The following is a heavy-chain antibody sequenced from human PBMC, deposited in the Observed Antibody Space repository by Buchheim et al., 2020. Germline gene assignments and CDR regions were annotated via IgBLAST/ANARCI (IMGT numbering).Heavy chain of an antibody. CDR2: ISYDGSNK. V-gene: IGHV3-30*18. D-gene: IGHD3-3*01. CDR1: GFTFSSYG. J-gene: IGHJ6*02. Sequence: QVQLVESGGGVVQPGRSLRLSCAASGFTFSSYGMHWVRQAPGKGLEWVAVISYDGSNKYYADSVKGRFTISRDNSKNTLYLQMNSLRAEDTAVYYCAKLPVYPNYDFWSDLYYYYGMDVWGQGTT. CDR3: AKLPVYPNYDFWSDLYYYYGMDV.